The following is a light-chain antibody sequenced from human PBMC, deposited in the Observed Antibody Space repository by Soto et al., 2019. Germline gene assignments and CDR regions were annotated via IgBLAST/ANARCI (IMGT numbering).Light chain of an antibody. V-gene: IGKV3-15*01. J-gene: IGKJ2*01. CDR1: QSVNNK. Sequence: IVMTQSPAILSVSPGERATLSCRASQSVNNKLAWYLQKPGQAPRLLIYDTSFRATGIPARFSGSGSVTEFTLTISSLQSEDFADYDCEQYKDWPMYTFGQGTKLEIK. CDR2: DTS. CDR3: EQYKDWPMYT.